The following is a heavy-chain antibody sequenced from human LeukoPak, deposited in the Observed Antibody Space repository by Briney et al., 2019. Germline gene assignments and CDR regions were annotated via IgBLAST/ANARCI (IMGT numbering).Heavy chain of an antibody. CDR3: ARDTRYSSRRPT. Sequence: PGGSLRLSCAASGFTFSSYSMNWVRQAPGKGLEWVSYISSSSSTIYYADSVKGRFTISRDNAKNSLYLQMNSLRAEDTAVYYCARDTRYSSRRPTWGQGTMVTVSS. CDR2: ISSSSSTI. V-gene: IGHV3-48*01. J-gene: IGHJ3*01. CDR1: GFTFSSYS. D-gene: IGHD6-13*01.